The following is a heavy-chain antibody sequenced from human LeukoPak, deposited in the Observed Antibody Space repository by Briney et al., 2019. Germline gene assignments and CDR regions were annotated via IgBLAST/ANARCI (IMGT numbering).Heavy chain of an antibody. D-gene: IGHD1-26*01. CDR2: ISVTSSYI. V-gene: IGHV3-21*01. CDR3: AREDSGSYDPGSFDI. J-gene: IGHJ3*02. CDR1: GFTSSNYR. Sequence: GGSLRLSCAASGFTSSNYRMNWVRQAPGKGLEWVSSISVTSSYIYYADSVKGRFTISRDNANSSLSLQMHSLRAEDTSVYYCAREDSGSYDPGSFDIWGQGTLVTVSS.